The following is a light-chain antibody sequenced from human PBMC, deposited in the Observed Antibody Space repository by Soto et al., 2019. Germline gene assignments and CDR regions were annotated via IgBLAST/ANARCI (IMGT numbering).Light chain of an antibody. CDR2: AAS. CDR1: QGISSY. V-gene: IGKV1-9*01. Sequence: SQFTQYPTFLSASVGDRVTITCRASQGISSYLAWYQQKPGKAPKLLIYAASTLQSGVPSRFSGSGSGTEFTLIISSLQPEDFATFYCQQSYNIPITFGQGTRLEIK. J-gene: IGKJ5*01. CDR3: QQSYNIPIT.